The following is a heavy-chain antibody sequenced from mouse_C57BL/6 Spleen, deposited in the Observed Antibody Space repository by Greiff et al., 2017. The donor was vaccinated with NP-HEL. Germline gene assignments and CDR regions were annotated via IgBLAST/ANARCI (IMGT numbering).Heavy chain of an antibody. CDR1: GFTFSNYW. J-gene: IGHJ3*01. V-gene: IGHV6-3*01. CDR3: TTVQDGYYEGFAY. CDR2: IRLKSDNYAT. Sequence: EVMLVESGGGLVQPGGSMKLSCVASGFTFSNYWMNWVRQSPEKGLEWVAQIRLKSDNYATHYAESVKGRFTISRDDSKSSVYLQMNNLRAEDTGIYYCTTVQDGYYEGFAYWGQGTLVTVSA. D-gene: IGHD2-3*01.